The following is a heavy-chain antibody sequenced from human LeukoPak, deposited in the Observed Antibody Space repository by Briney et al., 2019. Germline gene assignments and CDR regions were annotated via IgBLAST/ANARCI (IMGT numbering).Heavy chain of an antibody. D-gene: IGHD1-26*01. CDR1: GGTFDNYA. CDR2: IIPILDIT. CDR3: ASISGGRNWFDP. J-gene: IGHJ5*02. Sequence: SVKVSCKASGGTFDNYAISWVRQAPGQGLEWMGRIIPILDITNYPQKFQGRLTITADKSSSTAYMGLSGLRSDDTAVYYCASISGGRNWFDPWGQGTLVTVSS. V-gene: IGHV1-69*04.